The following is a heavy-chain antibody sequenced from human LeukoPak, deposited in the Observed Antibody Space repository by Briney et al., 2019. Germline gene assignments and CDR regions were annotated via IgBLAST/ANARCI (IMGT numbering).Heavy chain of an antibody. CDR3: AKGRVGMDV. J-gene: IGHJ6*02. V-gene: IGHV3-23*01. Sequence: PGGSLRLSCAASGFTFSNYAMSWVRQAPGKGLEWVSGISGSGGSTYYADSVKGRFTISRENSKNTLYLQMNSLRAEDPAVYYCAKGRVGMDVWGQGTTVTVSS. CDR1: GFTFSNYA. CDR2: ISGSGGST.